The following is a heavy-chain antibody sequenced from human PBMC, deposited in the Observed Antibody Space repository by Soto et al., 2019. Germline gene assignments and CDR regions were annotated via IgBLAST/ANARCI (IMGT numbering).Heavy chain of an antibody. J-gene: IGHJ4*02. V-gene: IGHV4-4*02. D-gene: IGHD6-13*01. CDR1: GGSINSSDW. Sequence: QVQLQESGPGLVKPSGTLSLTCAVSGGSINSSDWWNWVRQPPGKGLEWIGEIYHGGNIYYNPSPKGRVTISLDMSKNQFSLTLNSVTAADTAVYYCARDHQYSSGWSFDFWGQGTLVTVSS. CDR2: IYHGGNI. CDR3: ARDHQYSSGWSFDF.